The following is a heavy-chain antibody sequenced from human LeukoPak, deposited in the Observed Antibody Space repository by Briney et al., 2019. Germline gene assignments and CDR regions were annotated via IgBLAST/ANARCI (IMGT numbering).Heavy chain of an antibody. Sequence: SVKVSCKASGGTFSSYAISWVRQAPGQGLEWMGRIIPIFGTANYAQKFQGRVTITTDESTSTAYMELSSLRSEDTAVYYCARVATPPVLRYFDWLSFFDYWGQGTLVTVSS. D-gene: IGHD3-9*01. CDR1: GGTFSSYA. V-gene: IGHV1-69*05. J-gene: IGHJ4*02. CDR2: IIPIFGTA. CDR3: ARVATPPVLRYFDWLSFFDY.